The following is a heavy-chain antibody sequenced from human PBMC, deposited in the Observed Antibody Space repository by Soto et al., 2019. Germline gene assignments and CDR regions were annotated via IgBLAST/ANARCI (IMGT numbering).Heavy chain of an antibody. CDR3: ARDFYPWGSYYYYGMDV. Sequence: GASVKGSCKASGYTFTGYYMHWGRQAPGQGLEWMGWINPNSGGTNYAQKFQGWVTMTRDTSISTAYMELSRLRSDDTAVYYCARDFYPWGSYYYYGMDVWGQGTTVTVS. CDR1: GYTFTGYY. D-gene: IGHD7-27*01. V-gene: IGHV1-2*04. J-gene: IGHJ6*02. CDR2: INPNSGGT.